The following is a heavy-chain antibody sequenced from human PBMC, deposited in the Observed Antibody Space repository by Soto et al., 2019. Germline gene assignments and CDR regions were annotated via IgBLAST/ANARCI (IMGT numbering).Heavy chain of an antibody. J-gene: IGHJ5*02. Sequence: QITLKESGPTLVKPTQTLTLTCTFSGFSLSTSGVGVGWIRQPPGKALECLALIYWDDDKRYSPSLKSRLTITKDTSKNQVVLTMTNMDPVDTATYYCAHSPNYYQYNWFDPWGQGTLVTVSS. V-gene: IGHV2-5*02. D-gene: IGHD3-10*01. CDR3: AHSPNYYQYNWFDP. CDR1: GFSLSTSGVG. CDR2: IYWDDDK.